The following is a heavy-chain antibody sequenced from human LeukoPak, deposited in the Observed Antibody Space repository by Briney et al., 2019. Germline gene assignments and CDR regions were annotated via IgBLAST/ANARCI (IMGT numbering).Heavy chain of an antibody. Sequence: GGSLRLSCAASGFTFSSYTMNWVRQAPGKGLEWVSYISSSRTTYYADSVKGRFTISRDNAKNSLYLQMNSLRAEDTAVYYCARWAVWGSLCRDGGCRDYYYYSMDVWGKGTPVTTSS. J-gene: IGHJ6*03. CDR2: ISSSRTT. D-gene: IGHD3-16*01. CDR1: GFTFSSYT. CDR3: ARWAVWGSLCRDGGCRDYYYYSMDV. V-gene: IGHV3-48*01.